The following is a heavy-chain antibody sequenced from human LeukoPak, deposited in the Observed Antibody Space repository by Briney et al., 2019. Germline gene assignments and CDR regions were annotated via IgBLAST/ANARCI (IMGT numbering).Heavy chain of an antibody. D-gene: IGHD6-13*01. Sequence: SLRLSCAASEFTFDDYAMHWVWQAPGKGLEWVSGISWNSGSIGYADSVKGRFTISRDNAKNSLYLQMNSLRAEDMALYYCAKASSSSWYTPFDYRGQGTLVTVSS. CDR1: EFTFDDYA. J-gene: IGHJ4*02. V-gene: IGHV3-9*03. CDR2: ISWNSGSI. CDR3: AKASSSSWYTPFDY.